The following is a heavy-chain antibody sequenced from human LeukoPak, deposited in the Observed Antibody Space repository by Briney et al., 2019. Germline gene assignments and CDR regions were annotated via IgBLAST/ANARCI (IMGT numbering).Heavy chain of an antibody. CDR3: ARDMYDISGRADY. Sequence: ASVKVSCKASGYTFNSYGISWVRQAPGQGLEWMGWISAYNGHTNYAQKFQGRVTMTTDTSTNTAYMELTSLRSDDSAVYYCARDMYDISGRADYWGQGTRVTVSS. D-gene: IGHD3-22*01. CDR2: ISAYNGHT. J-gene: IGHJ4*02. V-gene: IGHV1-18*01. CDR1: GYTFNSYG.